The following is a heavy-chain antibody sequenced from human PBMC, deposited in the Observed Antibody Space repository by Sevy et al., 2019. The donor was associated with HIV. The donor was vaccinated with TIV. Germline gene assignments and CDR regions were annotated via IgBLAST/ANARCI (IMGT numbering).Heavy chain of an antibody. V-gene: IGHV3-23*01. CDR3: AKDVGYCSSTSCWFDP. D-gene: IGHD2-2*01. Sequence: GGSLRLSCAASGFTFSSYAMSWVRQAPGKGLEWVSAISGSGGSTYYADSVKGRSTISRDNSKNTLYLQMNSLRAEDTAVYYCAKDVGYCSSTSCWFDPWGQGTLVTVSS. J-gene: IGHJ5*02. CDR1: GFTFSSYA. CDR2: ISGSGGST.